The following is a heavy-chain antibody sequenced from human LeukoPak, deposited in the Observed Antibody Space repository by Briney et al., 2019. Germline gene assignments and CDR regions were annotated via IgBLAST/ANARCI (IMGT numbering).Heavy chain of an antibody. CDR2: ISYVGTNK. D-gene: IGHD3-9*01. CDR3: ARDGGYFDRLAYFFDY. CDR1: GFTFSSYA. V-gene: IGHV3-30*04. J-gene: IGHJ4*02. Sequence: GKSLRLSCAASGFTFSSYAMHSVRQAPGKGLEWVAVISYVGTNKYYADSVKGRFTISRDNSKNTLYLQMNSLRVEDTAVYYCARDGGYFDRLAYFFDYWGQGALVPVSS.